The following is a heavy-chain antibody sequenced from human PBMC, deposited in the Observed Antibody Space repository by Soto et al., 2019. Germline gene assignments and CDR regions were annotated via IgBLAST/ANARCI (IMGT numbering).Heavy chain of an antibody. CDR2: ISAYSGNT. CDR3: ARDRGYQLLYPDAFDI. D-gene: IGHD2-2*02. Sequence: GGSLKGSCQGSGFTLSSYGISWGGQAPGQGLEWMGWISAYSGNTNYARDLQGRVTMTTDTSTSTAYMDLRSLRSDDTAVYYCARDRGYQLLYPDAFDIWGQGTMVTVSS. CDR1: GFTLSSYG. V-gene: IGHV1-18*01. J-gene: IGHJ3*02.